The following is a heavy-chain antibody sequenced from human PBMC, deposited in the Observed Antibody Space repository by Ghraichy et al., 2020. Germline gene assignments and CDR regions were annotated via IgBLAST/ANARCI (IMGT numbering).Heavy chain of an antibody. CDR1: GGSISSSSYY. CDR2: IYYSGST. Sequence: SQTLSLTCTVSGGSISSSSYYWGWIRQPPGKGLEWIGSIYYSGSTYYNPSLKSRVTISVDTSKNQFSLKLSSVTAADTAVYYCARTPLNTAFQHWGQGTLVTVSS. J-gene: IGHJ1*01. D-gene: IGHD2/OR15-2a*01. V-gene: IGHV4-39*01. CDR3: ARTPLNTAFQH.